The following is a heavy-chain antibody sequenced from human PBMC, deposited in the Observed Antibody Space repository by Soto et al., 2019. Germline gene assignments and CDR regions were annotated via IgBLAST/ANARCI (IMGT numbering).Heavy chain of an antibody. CDR3: MRARSTDSRPDY. J-gene: IGHJ4*02. D-gene: IGHD3-22*01. CDR1: GFTFSLYS. V-gene: IGHV3-21*01. CDR2: ITSSSSYI. Sequence: GGSLRLSCAASGFTFSLYSMIWVRQAPGKGLEWVASITSSSSYIYYEDSLKGRFTISRDNAKNSLFLQLDSLRAEDTAVYFCMRARSTDSRPDYWGQGTLVTVSS.